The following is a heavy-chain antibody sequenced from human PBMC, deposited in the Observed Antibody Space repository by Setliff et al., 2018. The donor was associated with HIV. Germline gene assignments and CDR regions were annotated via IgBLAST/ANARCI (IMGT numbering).Heavy chain of an antibody. Sequence: SETLSLTCTVSGGSINNYYWSWIRQPPGKGLEWIGYIYYSGSTNCNPSLKSRVTISVDTSKNQFSLKLSSVTAADTAVYYCARRTVTSSYWSYYMDVWGNGTTVTVSS. V-gene: IGHV4-59*08. CDR3: ARRTVTSSYWSYYMDV. CDR2: IYYSGST. J-gene: IGHJ6*03. D-gene: IGHD4-4*01. CDR1: GGSINNYY.